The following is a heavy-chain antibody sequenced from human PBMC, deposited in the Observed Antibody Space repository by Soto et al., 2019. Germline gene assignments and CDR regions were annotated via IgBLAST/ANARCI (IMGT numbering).Heavy chain of an antibody. CDR1: GFTFSSYA. D-gene: IGHD1-1*01. V-gene: IGHV3-23*01. Sequence: EVQLLESGGGLVQPGGSLRLSCAASGFTFSSYAMNWVRQAPGKGLEGVSVISGSGGSTYYADSVKGRFTISRDNSKNTPYLEMNSQSAEDTAVYYCAKRASGTYFDYWGQGTLVTVSP. CDR2: ISGSGGST. CDR3: AKRASGTYFDY. J-gene: IGHJ4*02.